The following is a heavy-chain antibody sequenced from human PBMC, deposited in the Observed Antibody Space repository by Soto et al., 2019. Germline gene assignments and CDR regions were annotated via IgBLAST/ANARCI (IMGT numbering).Heavy chain of an antibody. D-gene: IGHD4-4*01. J-gene: IGHJ5*02. CDR3: ARHPSNFWFDP. V-gene: IGHV4-39*01. CDR2: IYYSGST. Sequence: SETLSLTCTVSGGSISSSSYFWGWIRQPPGKGLEWIGSIYYSGSTYYNPSLKSRVTVSVDTSKNQFSLKLSSVTAADTAVYYCARHPSNFWFDPWGQGTLVTAPQ. CDR1: GGSISSSSYF.